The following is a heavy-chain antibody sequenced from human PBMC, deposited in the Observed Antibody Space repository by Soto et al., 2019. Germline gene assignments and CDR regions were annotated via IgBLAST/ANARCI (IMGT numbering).Heavy chain of an antibody. D-gene: IGHD3-9*01. V-gene: IGHV1-18*01. J-gene: IGHJ4*02. CDR3: ARASLTYYDILTGSIQYLPPHY. CDR1: GYTFTSYG. CDR2: ISAYNGNT. Sequence: GASVKVSCKASGYTFTSYGISWVRQAPGQGLEWMGWISAYNGNTNYAQKLQGRVTMTTDTSTSTAYMELRSLRPDDTAVYYCARASLTYYDILTGSIQYLPPHYWGQGTLVNVSS.